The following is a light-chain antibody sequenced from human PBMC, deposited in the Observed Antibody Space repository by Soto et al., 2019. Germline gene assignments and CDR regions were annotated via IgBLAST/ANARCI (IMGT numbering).Light chain of an antibody. CDR2: GNN. Sequence: QSVLTQPPSVSGAPGQRVTISCTGSSSNIGAGYDVHWYQQLPGTAPKLLIYGNNNRPSGVPDRFSGSKSGTSASLAITGLQAEDEADYYCQSYDSSLSAFYVFGTGNKVTVL. CDR1: SSNIGAGYD. J-gene: IGLJ1*01. CDR3: QSYDSSLSAFYV. V-gene: IGLV1-40*01.